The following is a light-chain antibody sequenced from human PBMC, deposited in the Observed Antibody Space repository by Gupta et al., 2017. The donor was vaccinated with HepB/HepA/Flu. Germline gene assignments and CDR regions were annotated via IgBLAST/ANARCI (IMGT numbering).Light chain of an antibody. CDR1: ESLLHSDGETY. Sequence: DIVMTQTPLSLSVTPGQPASISCKSSESLLHSDGETYLYWYLQKPRQPPQLRIYEVAKRFSGVPDRLSGSGSGKDFTLKISRVEAEDVGIYYGMQNVLLHGRFGQGTKLEI. CDR2: EVA. J-gene: IGKJ2*04. V-gene: IGKV2D-29*01. CDR3: MQNVLLHGR.